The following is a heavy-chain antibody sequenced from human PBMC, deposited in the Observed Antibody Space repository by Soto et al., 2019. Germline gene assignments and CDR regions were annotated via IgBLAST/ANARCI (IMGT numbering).Heavy chain of an antibody. CDR1: GGSISSGDYY. D-gene: IGHD3-10*01. Sequence: SETLSLTCTVSGGSISSGDYYWSWIRQPPGKGLEWIGYIYYSGSTYYNPSLKSRVTISVDTSKNQFSLKLSSVTAADTAVYYCARAAYYGSGSYYPDYFDYWGQGTLVTVSS. CDR3: ARAAYYGSGSYYPDYFDY. J-gene: IGHJ4*02. V-gene: IGHV4-30-4*01. CDR2: IYYSGST.